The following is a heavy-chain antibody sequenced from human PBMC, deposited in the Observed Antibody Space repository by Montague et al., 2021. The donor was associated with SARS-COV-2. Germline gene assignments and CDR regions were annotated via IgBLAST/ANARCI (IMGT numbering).Heavy chain of an antibody. D-gene: IGHD3-3*01. CDR1: GYSISSGYY. V-gene: IGHV4-38-2*02. CDR3: ARDVRYYDFWSGRAQTSPDY. J-gene: IGHJ4*02. Sequence: SETLSLTCTVSGYSISSGYYWGWIRQPPGKGLEWIGSIYHSGSTYYNPSLKSRVTISVVTSKNQFSLKLSSVTAADTAVYYCARDVRYYDFWSGRAQTSPDYWGQGTLVTVSS. CDR2: IYHSGST.